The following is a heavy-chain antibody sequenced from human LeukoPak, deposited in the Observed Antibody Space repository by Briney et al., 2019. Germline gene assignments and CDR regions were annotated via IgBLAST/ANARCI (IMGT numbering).Heavy chain of an antibody. Sequence: GESLKISCKGSGYSFTSYWIGWVRQMPGKGLEWMGIIYPGDSDTRFSPSFQGQVTISADKSIRTAYLQWSSLKASDTAIYYCARHHDYGDYGCFDYWGQGTLVTVSS. CDR2: IYPGDSDT. CDR3: ARHHDYGDYGCFDY. J-gene: IGHJ4*02. V-gene: IGHV5-51*01. CDR1: GYSFTSYW. D-gene: IGHD4-17*01.